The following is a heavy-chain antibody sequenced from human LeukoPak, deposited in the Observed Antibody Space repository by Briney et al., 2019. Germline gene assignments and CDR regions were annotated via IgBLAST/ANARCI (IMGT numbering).Heavy chain of an antibody. CDR3: ARLGGYSAAAGTSEDY. V-gene: IGHV4-39*07. J-gene: IGHJ4*02. Sequence: SETLSLTCTVSGGSISTSSYYWGWVRQPPGKGLEWIGNIFYSGSTYYNPSLKSRVTISVDTSKNQFSLKLSSVTAADTAVYYCARLGGYSAAAGTSEDYWGQGTLVTVSS. CDR2: IFYSGST. CDR1: GGSISTSSYY. D-gene: IGHD6-13*01.